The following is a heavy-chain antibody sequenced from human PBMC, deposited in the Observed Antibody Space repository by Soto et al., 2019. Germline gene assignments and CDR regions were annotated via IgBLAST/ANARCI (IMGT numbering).Heavy chain of an antibody. D-gene: IGHD5-12*01. CDR3: AKEPPYNVYYI. CDR1: GFTFSSYA. V-gene: IGHV3-23*01. J-gene: IGHJ3*02. CDR2: ISGFGHST. Sequence: PGGSLRLSCAASGFTFSSYAMTWVRQAPGKGLEWVSTISGFGHSTYYADSVKGRFAISRDNSKNTLYLQLNSLRAEDTALYYCAKEPPYNVYYIWGQGTMVTVSS.